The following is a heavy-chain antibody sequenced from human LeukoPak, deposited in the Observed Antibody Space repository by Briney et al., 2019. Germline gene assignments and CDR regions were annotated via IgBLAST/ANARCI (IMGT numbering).Heavy chain of an antibody. V-gene: IGHV3-48*02. CDR2: ISSSSSTI. Sequence: GGSLRLSCAASGFTFSSYSMNWVRQAPGKGLEWVSYISSSSSTIYYADSVKGRFTISRDNAKNSLYLQMNSLRDEDTAVYYCAREVVVAATDWFDPWGQRTLVTVSS. CDR1: GFTFSSYS. CDR3: AREVVVAATDWFDP. J-gene: IGHJ5*02. D-gene: IGHD2-15*01.